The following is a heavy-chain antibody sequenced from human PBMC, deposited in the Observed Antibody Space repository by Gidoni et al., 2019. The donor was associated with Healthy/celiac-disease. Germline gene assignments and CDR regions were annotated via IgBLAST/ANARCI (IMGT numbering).Heavy chain of an antibody. Sequence: QVQLVESGGGVVQPGRSLRLSCAASGFTFSSYAMHWVRQAPGKGLEWVAVISYDGSNKYYADSVKGRFTISRDNSKNTLYLQMNSLRAEDTAVYYCARGLWFGELVSNWFDPWGQGTLVTVSS. V-gene: IGHV3-30-3*01. CDR2: ISYDGSNK. J-gene: IGHJ5*02. CDR3: ARGLWFGELVSNWFDP. CDR1: GFTFSSYA. D-gene: IGHD3-10*01.